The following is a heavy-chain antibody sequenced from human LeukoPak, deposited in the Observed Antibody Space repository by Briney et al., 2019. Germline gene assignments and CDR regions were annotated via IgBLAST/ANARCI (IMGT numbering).Heavy chain of an antibody. J-gene: IGHJ3*02. CDR3: AAGNTFDI. CDR2: IKQDGSVK. V-gene: IGHV3-7*01. Sequence: GGSLRVSCTASELTFSDYWMSWVRQAPGKGLEWVANIKQDGSVKQYVDSVKGRFTISRDNTKKALYLQMNSLRVEDTAVFYCAAGNTFDIWGQGTLVSVSS. D-gene: IGHD3-10*01. CDR1: ELTFSDYW.